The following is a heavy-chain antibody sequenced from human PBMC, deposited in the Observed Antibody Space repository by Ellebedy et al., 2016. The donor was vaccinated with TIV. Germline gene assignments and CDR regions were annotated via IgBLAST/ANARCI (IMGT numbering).Heavy chain of an antibody. D-gene: IGHD3-16*01. CDR1: RYTFTSYY. CDR2: INPSGGRT. Sequence: ASVKVSXKASRYTFTSYYMHWVRQAPGQGLEWMGIINPSGGRTSYAQKFQGRATMTRDTSTSTVYMELSSLRSEDTAVYYCARDLFGGVTADYWGQGTLVTVSS. CDR3: ARDLFGGVTADY. J-gene: IGHJ4*02. V-gene: IGHV1-46*01.